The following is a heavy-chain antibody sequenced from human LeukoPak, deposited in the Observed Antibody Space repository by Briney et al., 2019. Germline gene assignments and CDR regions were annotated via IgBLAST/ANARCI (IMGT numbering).Heavy chain of an antibody. CDR3: ARGSSSSEGVFQH. J-gene: IGHJ1*01. CDR1: GYTFTGYY. V-gene: IGHV1-69*13. D-gene: IGHD6-6*01. Sequence: WASVKVSCKASGYTFTGYYMHWVRQAPGQGLEWMGGIIPIFGTANYAQKFQGRVTITADESTSTAYMELSSLRSEDTAVYYCARGSSSSEGVFQHWGQGTLVTVSS. CDR2: IIPIFGTA.